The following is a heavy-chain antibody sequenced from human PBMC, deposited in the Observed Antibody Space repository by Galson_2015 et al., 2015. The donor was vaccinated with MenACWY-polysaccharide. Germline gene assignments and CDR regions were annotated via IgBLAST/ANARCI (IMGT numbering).Heavy chain of an antibody. CDR2: ISSSGTI. D-gene: IGHD1-26*01. Sequence: SLRLSCAASGFTFSSYRMNWVRQAPGKGLEWVSYISSSGTIYYADSAKGRFTISRDNAKNSLYLQMSSLRDEDTAIYYCARVLKGLVGASPDYWGQGTLVTVSS. V-gene: IGHV3-48*02. CDR3: ARVLKGLVGASPDY. CDR1: GFTFSSYR. J-gene: IGHJ4*02.